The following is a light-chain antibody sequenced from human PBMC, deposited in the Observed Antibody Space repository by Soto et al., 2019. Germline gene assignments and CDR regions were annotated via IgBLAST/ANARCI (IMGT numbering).Light chain of an antibody. CDR3: SSFTSTNTVL. V-gene: IGLV2-14*01. J-gene: IGLJ2*01. CDR1: SSDVGGYSY. Sequence: QSALTQPASVSGSPGQSITISCTGTSSDVGGYSYVSWYQQHPGKAPKLMIYNVSNRPSGVSNRFSGSKSGNTASLTISGLQAEDEGHYYCSSFTSTNTVLFGGGTKVTVL. CDR2: NVS.